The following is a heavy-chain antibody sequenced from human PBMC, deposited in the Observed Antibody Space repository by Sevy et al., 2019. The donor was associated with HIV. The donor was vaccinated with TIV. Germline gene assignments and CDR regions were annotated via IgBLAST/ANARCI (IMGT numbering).Heavy chain of an antibody. CDR2: ISYDGSNK. V-gene: IGHV3-30*18. Sequence: GGSLRLSSAASGFTFSSYGMHWVRQAPGKGLEWVAVISYDGSNKYYAHSVKGRFTISRDNSKNTLYLQMNSLRAEDTAVYYCAKDLGPEGYYYYYYGMDVWGQGTTVTVSS. CDR1: GFTFSSYG. J-gene: IGHJ6*02. CDR3: AKDLGPEGYYYYYYGMDV.